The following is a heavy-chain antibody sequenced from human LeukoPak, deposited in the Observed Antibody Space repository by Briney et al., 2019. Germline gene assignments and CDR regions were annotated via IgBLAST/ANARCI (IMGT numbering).Heavy chain of an antibody. CDR3: ARPHPLYGAGSFVF. Sequence: TSETLSLTCTVSGGSISSYFWSWIRQSPGKGLEWIGYIYASGSANYNPYLQSRVAFSLDTSKSQISLTLTSVTAADTVVYYCARPHPLYGAGSFVFWGQGILVTVSS. J-gene: IGHJ4*02. CDR2: IYASGSA. V-gene: IGHV4-59*08. D-gene: IGHD3-10*01. CDR1: GGSISSYF.